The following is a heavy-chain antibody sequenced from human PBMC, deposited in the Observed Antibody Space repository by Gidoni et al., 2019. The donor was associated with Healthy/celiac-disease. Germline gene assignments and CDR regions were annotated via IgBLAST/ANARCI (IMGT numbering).Heavy chain of an antibody. Sequence: QVQLQQWGAGLLTPSETLSLTCAAYGGSFSGYYWSWIRQPPGKGLEWIGESNRSGSTNYNPSLKSRVTISVDTSKNQFSLKVSSVTAAETAVYYCARGQHSSSWYRHYYYYYGMDVWGQGTTVTVSS. D-gene: IGHD6-13*01. J-gene: IGHJ6*02. CDR3: ARGQHSSSWYRHYYYYYGMDV. CDR1: GGSFSGYY. V-gene: IGHV4-34*01. CDR2: SNRSGST.